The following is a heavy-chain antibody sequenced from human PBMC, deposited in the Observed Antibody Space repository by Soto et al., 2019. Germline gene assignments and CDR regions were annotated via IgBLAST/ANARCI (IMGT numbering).Heavy chain of an antibody. V-gene: IGHV3-21*01. CDR3: ARSYSSSSPWDY. Sequence: PGGSLRLSCAASGFTFSSYSMNWVRQAPGKGLEWVSSISSSGSYIYYADSVKGRFTISRDNAKNSLYLQMNSLRAEDTAVYYCARSYSSSSPWDYWGQGTLVTVSS. CDR2: ISSSGSYI. CDR1: GFTFSSYS. J-gene: IGHJ4*02. D-gene: IGHD6-6*01.